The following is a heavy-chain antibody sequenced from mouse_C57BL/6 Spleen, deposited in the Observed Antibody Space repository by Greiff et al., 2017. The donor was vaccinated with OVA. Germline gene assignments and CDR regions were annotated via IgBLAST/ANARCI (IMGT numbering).Heavy chain of an antibody. CDR1: GFTFSSYA. CDR3: ARDINWVSDY. J-gene: IGHJ2*01. Sequence: EVMLVESGGGLVKPGGSLKLSCAASGFTFSSYAMSWVRQTPEKRLEWVATISDGGSYTYYPDNVKGRFTISRDNAKNNLYLQMSHLKSEDTAMYYCARDINWVSDYWGQGTTLTVSS. D-gene: IGHD4-1*02. CDR2: ISDGGSYT. V-gene: IGHV5-4*01.